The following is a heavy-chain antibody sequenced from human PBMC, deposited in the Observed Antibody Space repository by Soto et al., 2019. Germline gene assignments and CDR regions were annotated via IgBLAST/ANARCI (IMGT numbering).Heavy chain of an antibody. V-gene: IGHV4-39*07. CDR1: GGSISTSAYY. CDR2: IYYSGTS. J-gene: IGHJ6*02. CDR3: ARIHFHYYALEL. Sequence: PSETLSLTCTVSGGSISTSAYYWGWIRQPPGKGLEWIGTIYYSGTSYHNPSLKSRVTISVDTSKNQFSLTLTSVTAADTAVYYCARIHFHYYALELWGQGTTVTVSS.